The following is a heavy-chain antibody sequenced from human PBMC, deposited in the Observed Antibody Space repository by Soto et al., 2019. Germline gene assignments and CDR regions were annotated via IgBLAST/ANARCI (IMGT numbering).Heavy chain of an antibody. D-gene: IGHD3-9*01. Sequence: SVTLSLTCTVAGGSISNLYWRWILQPPGKGLEWIGYVYYTGSTSYNPSLKRRVTFSADSSRGQFSLRLNSVTAADTAVYYCARTVLGPDLLADSFVDYYYYMDVWGQGTTVPVSS. CDR1: GGSISNLY. V-gene: IGHV4-59*08. CDR3: ARTVLGPDLLADSFVDYYYYMDV. J-gene: IGHJ6*03. CDR2: VYYTGST.